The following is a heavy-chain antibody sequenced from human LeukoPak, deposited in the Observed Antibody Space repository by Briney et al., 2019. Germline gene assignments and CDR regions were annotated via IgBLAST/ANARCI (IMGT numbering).Heavy chain of an antibody. CDR1: GYSFTNYW. Sequence: GESLRISCKGSGYSFTNYWIGWARQMPGKGLEWMGIIYPGDSDTRYSPSFQGQVTISADKSISTAYLQWSSLKASDTAMYYCARLRPHDAFDIWGQGTMVTVSS. V-gene: IGHV5-51*01. CDR2: IYPGDSDT. D-gene: IGHD4-17*01. CDR3: ARLRPHDAFDI. J-gene: IGHJ3*02.